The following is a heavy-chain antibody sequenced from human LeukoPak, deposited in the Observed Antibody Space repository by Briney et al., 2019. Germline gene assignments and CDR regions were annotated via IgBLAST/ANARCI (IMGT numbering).Heavy chain of an antibody. CDR1: GYTFTSYY. Sequence: ASVKVSCKASGYTFTSYYMHWVRQAPGQGLEWMGIINPSGGSTSYAQKLQGRVTMTTDTSTSTAYMELRSLRSDDTAVYYCARTTYQLLLIPGYYYMDVWGKGTTVTISS. CDR2: INPSGGST. CDR3: ARTTYQLLLIPGYYYMDV. J-gene: IGHJ6*03. D-gene: IGHD2-2*01. V-gene: IGHV1-46*01.